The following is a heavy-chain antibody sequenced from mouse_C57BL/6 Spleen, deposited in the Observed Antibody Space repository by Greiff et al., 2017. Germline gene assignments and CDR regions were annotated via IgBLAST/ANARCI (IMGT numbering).Heavy chain of an antibody. CDR1: GYTFTSYW. CDR2: IDPSDSYT. Sequence: QVQLQQPGAELVKPGASVKLSCKASGYTFTSYWMQWVKQRPGQGLEWIGEIDPSDSYTNYNQKFKGKATLTVDTSSSTAYMQLSSLTSEDSAVYYGARGDYDRVYADWGQGTLVTVSA. J-gene: IGHJ3*01. D-gene: IGHD2-4*01. V-gene: IGHV1-50*01. CDR3: ARGDYDRVYAD.